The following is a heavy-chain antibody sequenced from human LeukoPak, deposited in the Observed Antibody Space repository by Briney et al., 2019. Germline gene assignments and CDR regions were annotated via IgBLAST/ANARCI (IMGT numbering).Heavy chain of an antibody. V-gene: IGHV1-8*03. CDR1: GYTFTSYD. D-gene: IGHD1-26*01. Sequence: ASVKVSCKASGYTFTSYDINWVRQATGPGLEWMGWMNPNSGNTGYAQKFQGRVTITRNTSISTAYMELSSLRSEDTAVYYCARVSGSYRWFDPWGQGTLVTVSS. CDR2: MNPNSGNT. J-gene: IGHJ5*02. CDR3: ARVSGSYRWFDP.